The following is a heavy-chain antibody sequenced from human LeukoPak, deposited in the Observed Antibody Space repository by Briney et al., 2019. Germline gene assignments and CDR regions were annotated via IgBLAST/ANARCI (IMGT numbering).Heavy chain of an antibody. V-gene: IGHV3-7*01. Sequence: GGSLRLSCVASGFPFNSCWMSWVRQAPGKGLEWVANIKQDGSAKNYVDSVKGRFTISRDNAKNLLYLQMNSLRAEDTAVYYCARDKVVGATHFDYWGQGTLVTVSS. J-gene: IGHJ4*02. CDR1: GFPFNSCW. CDR2: IKQDGSAK. CDR3: ARDKVVGATHFDY. D-gene: IGHD1-26*01.